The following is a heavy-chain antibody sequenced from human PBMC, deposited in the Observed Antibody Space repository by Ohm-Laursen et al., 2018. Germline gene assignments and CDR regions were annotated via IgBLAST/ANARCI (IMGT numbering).Heavy chain of an antibody. CDR3: AREIPHYNRVYHFDL. V-gene: IGHV3-53*01. J-gene: IGHJ2*01. D-gene: IGHD1-14*01. Sequence: SLRLSCAASGFTVSNNYMSWVRQAPGKGLEWVSLIYAGGSTHYADSVKGRFTISRDTSKNILYLQMNSLRVEDTAVYYCAREIPHYNRVYHFDLWGRGTLVSVSS. CDR1: GFTVSNNY. CDR2: IYAGGST.